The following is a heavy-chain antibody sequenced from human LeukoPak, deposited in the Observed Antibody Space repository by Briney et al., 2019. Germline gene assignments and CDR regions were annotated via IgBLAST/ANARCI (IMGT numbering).Heavy chain of an antibody. D-gene: IGHD3-3*01. Sequence: PSETLSLTCTVSGGSISSSSYYWGWIRQPPGKGLEWIGSTYYSGSTYYNPSLKSRVTISVDTSKNQFSLKLSSVTAADTAVYYCGRLFYDFWSGHYYYYMDVWGKGTTVTVSS. CDR1: GGSISSSSYY. CDR3: GRLFYDFWSGHYYYYMDV. V-gene: IGHV4-39*01. CDR2: TYYSGST. J-gene: IGHJ6*03.